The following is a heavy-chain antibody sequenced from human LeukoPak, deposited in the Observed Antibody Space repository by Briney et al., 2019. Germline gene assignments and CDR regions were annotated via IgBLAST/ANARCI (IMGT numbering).Heavy chain of an antibody. CDR2: ISGSGGST. V-gene: IGHV3-23*01. D-gene: IGHD1-26*01. J-gene: IGHJ4*02. CDR1: GFTFSSYA. Sequence: GGSLRLSCAAPGFTFSSYAMSWVRQAPGKGLEWVSAISGSGGSTYYADSVKGRFTISRDNSKNTLYLQMNSLRAEDTAVYYCAKCHRSTPYYFDYWGQGTLVTVSS. CDR3: AKCHRSTPYYFDY.